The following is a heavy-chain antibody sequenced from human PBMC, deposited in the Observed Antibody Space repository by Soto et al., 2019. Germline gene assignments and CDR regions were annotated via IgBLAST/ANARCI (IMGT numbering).Heavy chain of an antibody. CDR1: GFTFSSYA. Sequence: EVQLLESGGGLVQPGGSLRLSCAASGFTFSSYAMSWVRQAPGKGLEWVSAVSGNGGRTYYADSVKGRFTISRDNSKNTLYLQMNSLRAEDTAVYYCAKALQQWLENFDYWGQGTLVTVSS. J-gene: IGHJ4*02. CDR3: AKALQQWLENFDY. V-gene: IGHV3-23*01. D-gene: IGHD6-19*01. CDR2: VSGNGGRT.